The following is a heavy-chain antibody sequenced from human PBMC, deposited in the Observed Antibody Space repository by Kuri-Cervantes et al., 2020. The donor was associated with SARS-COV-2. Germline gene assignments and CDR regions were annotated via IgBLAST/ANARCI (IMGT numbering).Heavy chain of an antibody. D-gene: IGHD2-8*02. CDR1: GGSISSYY. CDR3: ARRPSYDETGVYYYYMDV. J-gene: IGHJ6*03. CDR2: IYYSGST. Sequence: ESLKISCTVSGGSISSYYWSWIRQPPGKGLEWLWYIYYSGSTNYNPSLKSRVTMAVDMSKNQFSLRLITVTAADTAVYYCARRPSYDETGVYYYYMDVWGRGPTVTVSS. V-gene: IGHV4-59*08.